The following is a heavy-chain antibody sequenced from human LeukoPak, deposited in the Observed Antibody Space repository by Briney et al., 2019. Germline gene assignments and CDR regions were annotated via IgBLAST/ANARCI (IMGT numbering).Heavy chain of an antibody. Sequence: PSETLSLTCAVSGYSISSGYYWGWIRQPPGKGLEWIGSIYHSGSTYYNPSLKSRVTISVDTSKNQFSLKLSPVTAADTAVYYCACGPAGDSGYWGQGTLVTVSS. V-gene: IGHV4-38-2*01. CDR2: IYHSGST. J-gene: IGHJ4*02. CDR3: ACGPAGDSGY. CDR1: GYSISSGYY. D-gene: IGHD2-21*01.